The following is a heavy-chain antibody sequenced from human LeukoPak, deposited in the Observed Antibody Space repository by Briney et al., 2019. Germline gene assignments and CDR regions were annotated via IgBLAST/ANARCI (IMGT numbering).Heavy chain of an antibody. J-gene: IGHJ6*03. V-gene: IGHV1-18*01. CDR2: ISAYNGNT. CDR1: GYTFTSCG. Sequence: GASVKVSCKASGYTFTSCGISWVRQAPGQELEWMGWISAYNGNTNYAQKLQGRVTMTTDTSTSTAYMELRSLRSDDTAVYYCARDLGRYYYYYMDVWGKGTTVTVSS. CDR3: ARDLGRYYYYYMDV.